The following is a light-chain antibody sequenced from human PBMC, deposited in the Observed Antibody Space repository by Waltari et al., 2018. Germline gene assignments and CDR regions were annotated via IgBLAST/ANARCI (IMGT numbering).Light chain of an antibody. V-gene: IGKV3-15*01. CDR1: QSVSSN. CDR2: GAS. J-gene: IGKJ1*01. CDR3: QQYNNWPRT. Sequence: IVMTQSPATLSVSPGARATLSCRASQSVSSNLAWYQQKPGQAPRLLIDGASTRATGVPAGFSGSGSGTEFTLTISSLQSEDFAVYYCQQYNNWPRTFGQGTKVEIK.